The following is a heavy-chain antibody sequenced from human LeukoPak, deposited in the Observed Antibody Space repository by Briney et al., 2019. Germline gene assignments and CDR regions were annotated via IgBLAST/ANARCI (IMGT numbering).Heavy chain of an antibody. CDR1: GFTFSSYS. CDR3: AREGDYGGNSGGAFDI. Sequence: GGSLRLSCAASGFTFSSYSMNWVRQAPGKGLEWVSYISSSSSTIYYADSVKGRFTISRDNAKNSLYLQMNSLRAEDTAVYYCAREGDYGGNSGGAFDIWGQGTMVTVSS. J-gene: IGHJ3*02. D-gene: IGHD4-17*01. V-gene: IGHV3-48*01. CDR2: ISSSSSTI.